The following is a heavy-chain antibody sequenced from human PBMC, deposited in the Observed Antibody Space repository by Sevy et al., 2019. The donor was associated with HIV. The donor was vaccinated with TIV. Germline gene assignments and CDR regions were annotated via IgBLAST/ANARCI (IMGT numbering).Heavy chain of an antibody. Sequence: ASVKVSCKISGYKVDMYGIAWVRQAPGQGLEWMGWISTYNGNTNYAQNFQGRVTMTTDTSTSVVYMELGGLRPDETAVYYCARATGMAVAGTGRYFDFWGQGTLVIVSS. J-gene: IGHJ4*01. V-gene: IGHV1-18*04. CDR2: ISTYNGNT. CDR3: ARATGMAVAGTGRYFDF. CDR1: GYKVDMYG. D-gene: IGHD6-19*01.